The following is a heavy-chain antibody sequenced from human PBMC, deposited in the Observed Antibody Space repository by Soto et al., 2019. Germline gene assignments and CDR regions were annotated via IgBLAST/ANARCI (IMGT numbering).Heavy chain of an antibody. J-gene: IGHJ6*02. CDR3: ARDKDYYYGMDV. V-gene: IGHV3-66*01. Sequence: PGGSLRLSCAASGFTVSSNYMSWVRQAPGKGLEWVSVIYSGGSTYYADSVKGRFTISRDNSKNTLYLQMNSLRAEDTAVYYCARDKDYYYGMDVWGQGTTVTVSS. CDR1: GFTVSSNY. CDR2: IYSGGST.